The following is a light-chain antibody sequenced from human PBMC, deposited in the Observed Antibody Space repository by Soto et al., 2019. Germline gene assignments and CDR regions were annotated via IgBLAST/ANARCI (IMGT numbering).Light chain of an antibody. CDR3: QVWDSSSDHPVV. Sequence: SYELTQPPSVSVAPGKTARITCGGNNIGSKSMTWYQQKPGQAPVLVIYYDSNRPSGIPERFSGSNSGNTATLTISRVEAGDEADYYCQVWDSSSDHPVVFGGGTKVTVL. V-gene: IGLV3-21*04. J-gene: IGLJ2*01. CDR1: NIGSKS. CDR2: YDS.